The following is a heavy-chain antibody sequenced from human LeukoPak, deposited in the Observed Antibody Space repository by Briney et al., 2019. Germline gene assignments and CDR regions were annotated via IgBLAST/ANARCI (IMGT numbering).Heavy chain of an antibody. CDR1: GFTFSDYY. J-gene: IGHJ4*02. Sequence: PGGSLRLSCAATGFTFSDYYINWIRQAPGKGLEWVAYISPDGSSTFYADSVQGRFTISRDNAQNSLYLQMNSLRVEDTAVYYCVRLEVTIPNSYWGQGTLVTVSS. CDR3: VRLEVTIPNSY. D-gene: IGHD2-21*02. V-gene: IGHV3-11*04. CDR2: ISPDGSST.